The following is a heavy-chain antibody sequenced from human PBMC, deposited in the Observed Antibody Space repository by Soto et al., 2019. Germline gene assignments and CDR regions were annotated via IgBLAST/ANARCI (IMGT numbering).Heavy chain of an antibody. CDR3: ASGIQHCLRRINNGYSG. CDR2: IIPMFGTA. CDR1: GGTFITYA. D-gene: IGHD3-22*01. J-gene: IGHJ4*02. V-gene: IGHV1-69*12. Sequence: QVQLEQSGAEVKKPESSVKVSCHAPGGTFITYAISWVRQAPGQGLEGMGGIIPMFGTANYAQRFQDRVTINADESTNTVSMELSSLRSEDTAVYFCASGIQHCLRRINNGYSGWGQGTLVTVSS.